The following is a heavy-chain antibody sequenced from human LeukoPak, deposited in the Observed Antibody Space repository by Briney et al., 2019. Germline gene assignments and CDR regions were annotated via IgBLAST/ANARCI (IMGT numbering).Heavy chain of an antibody. CDR1: GYTFTSYY. D-gene: IGHD6-19*01. CDR3: ASALVAVAGLDY. J-gene: IGHJ4*02. CDR2: INPSGGST. Sequence: ASVKVSCKASGYTFTSYYMHWVRQAPGQGLEWMGIINPSGGSTSYAQKFQGRVTMTRDMSTSTVYMELSSLRSEDTAVYYCASALVAVAGLDYWGQGTLVTVSS. V-gene: IGHV1-46*01.